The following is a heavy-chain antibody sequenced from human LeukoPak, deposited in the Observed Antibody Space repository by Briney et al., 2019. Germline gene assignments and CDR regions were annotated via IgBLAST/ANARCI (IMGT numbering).Heavy chain of an antibody. D-gene: IGHD4-11*01. Sequence: PSETLSLTCTVSGGSISSSSYDWGWIRQPPAKGLEWIGSIYYSGSTYYNPSLKSRVTISVDTSKNQLSLKLSSVTAADTAVYYCARRKTYSHSINWYFDLWGRGTLVTVSS. J-gene: IGHJ2*01. CDR2: IYYSGST. V-gene: IGHV4-39*01. CDR1: GGSISSSSYD. CDR3: ARRKTYSHSINWYFDL.